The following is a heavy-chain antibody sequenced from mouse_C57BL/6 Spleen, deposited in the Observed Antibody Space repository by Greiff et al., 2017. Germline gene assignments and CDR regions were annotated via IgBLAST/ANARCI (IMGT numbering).Heavy chain of an antibody. CDR3: ARRGDYDGFAY. J-gene: IGHJ3*01. V-gene: IGHV1-55*01. CDR1: GYTFTSYW. Sequence: QVHVKQPGAELVKPGASVKMSCKASGYTFTSYWITWVKQRPGQGLEWMGDIYPGSGSTNYNEKFKSKATLTVDTSSSTAYMQLSSLTSEDSAVYYCARRGDYDGFAYWGQGTLVTVSA. D-gene: IGHD2-4*01. CDR2: IYPGSGST.